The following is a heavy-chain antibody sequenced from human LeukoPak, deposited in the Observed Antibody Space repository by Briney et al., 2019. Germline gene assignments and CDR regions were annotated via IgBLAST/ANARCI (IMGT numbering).Heavy chain of an antibody. J-gene: IGHJ4*02. CDR1: GGSISSGSYY. D-gene: IGHD3-9*01. CDR2: IYTSGST. Sequence: PSETLSLTCTVSGGSISSGSYYWSWIRQPAGKGLEWIGRIYTSGSTNYNPSLKSRVTISVDTSKNQFSLELSSVTAADTAVYYCARDRDDILTGYQGYFDYWGQGTLVTVSS. V-gene: IGHV4-61*02. CDR3: ARDRDDILTGYQGYFDY.